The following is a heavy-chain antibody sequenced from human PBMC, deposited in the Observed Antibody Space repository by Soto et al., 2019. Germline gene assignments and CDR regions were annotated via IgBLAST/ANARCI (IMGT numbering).Heavy chain of an antibody. Sequence: QVQLVQSGAEVRKPGSSVKVSCQTSGGTFNNFAFTWVRQAPGQGLEWLGGIMPVFDTRNYAASFQGRITITADDLRNTVYMEMKTLRFDDTAVYYCATATISPVSATFHHYGMDVWGQGTTVTVSS. CDR2: IMPVFDTR. CDR1: GGTFNNFA. J-gene: IGHJ6*02. V-gene: IGHV1-69*01. CDR3: ATATISPVSATFHHYGMDV. D-gene: IGHD6-25*01.